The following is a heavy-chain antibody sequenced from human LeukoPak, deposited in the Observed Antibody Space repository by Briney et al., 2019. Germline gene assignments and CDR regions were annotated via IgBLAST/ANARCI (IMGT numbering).Heavy chain of an antibody. CDR2: ISYDGSNK. J-gene: IGHJ4*02. CDR3: AKEYSSGWYYFDY. Sequence: GGSLRLSCAASGFTFSSYWMSWVRQAPGKGLEWVAVISYDGSNKYYADSVKGRFTISRDNSKNTLYLQMNSLRAEDTAVYYRAKEYSSGWYYFDYWGQGTLVTVSS. CDR1: GFTFSSYW. V-gene: IGHV3-30*18. D-gene: IGHD6-19*01.